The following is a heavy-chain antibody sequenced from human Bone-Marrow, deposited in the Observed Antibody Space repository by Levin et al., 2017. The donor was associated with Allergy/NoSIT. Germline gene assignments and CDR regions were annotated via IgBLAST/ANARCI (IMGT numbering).Heavy chain of an antibody. CDR2: VGRDGANT. Sequence: GSLRLSCAVSGFTFSSYAMNWVRQAPGKGLEWVSSVGRDGANTFYAESVKGRFTISRDNSKNTLYLQMNSVRAEDTAVYYCAKRLRDFGELDYWGQGTLVTVSS. V-gene: IGHV3-23*01. J-gene: IGHJ4*02. CDR3: AKRLRDFGELDY. CDR1: GFTFSSYA. D-gene: IGHD3-10*01.